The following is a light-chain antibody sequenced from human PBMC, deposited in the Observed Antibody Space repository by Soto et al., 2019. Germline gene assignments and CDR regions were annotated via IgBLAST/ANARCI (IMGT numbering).Light chain of an antibody. Sequence: DIQMTQSPSTLSASVGDRVSITCRASQSIGDWLAWYQQKPGKAPKLLIYKASNLQSGDPSRFSGSGSGTDFTLTISRLQPDDFATYYCQHYDSYSPTWTFGQGTKVDIK. J-gene: IGKJ1*01. CDR2: KAS. CDR3: QHYDSYSPTWT. CDR1: QSIGDW. V-gene: IGKV1-5*03.